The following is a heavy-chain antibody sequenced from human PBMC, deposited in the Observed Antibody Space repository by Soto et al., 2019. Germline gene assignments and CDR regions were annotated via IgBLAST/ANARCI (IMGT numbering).Heavy chain of an antibody. CDR1: GFTFSSYA. CDR3: AHNAGYYSGSGTYAFDY. CDR2: ISGSGGTT. J-gene: IGHJ4*02. Sequence: EVQLLESGGGLVQPGGSLRLSCAASGFTFSSYAMSWVRQSPGKGLKWVSSISGSGGTTYYADSVKGRFTISRDNSQNTLYLQMNSLRAEDTAVYYCAHNAGYYSGSGTYAFDYWGQGTLVTVSS. V-gene: IGHV3-23*01. D-gene: IGHD3-10*01.